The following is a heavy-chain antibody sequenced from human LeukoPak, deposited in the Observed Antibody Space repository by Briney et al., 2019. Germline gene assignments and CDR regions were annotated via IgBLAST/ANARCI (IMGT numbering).Heavy chain of an antibody. CDR2: IYWNDDK. D-gene: IGHD3-10*01. Sequence: SGPTLVKPTQTLTLTCTFSGFSLSTSRVGVGWIRQPLGKALEWLVVIYWNDDKRYSPSLKSRLTITKDTSKNQVVLTMTNMDPVDTATYYCARFITMVRGVIQRDFDYWGQGTLVTVSS. CDR1: GFSLSTSRVG. V-gene: IGHV2-5*01. J-gene: IGHJ4*02. CDR3: ARFITMVRGVIQRDFDY.